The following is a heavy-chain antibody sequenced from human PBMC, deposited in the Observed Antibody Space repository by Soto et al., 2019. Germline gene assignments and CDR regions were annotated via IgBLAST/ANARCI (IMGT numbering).Heavy chain of an antibody. CDR1: GYSFTSYW. D-gene: IGHD2-15*01. CDR3: AGGYYSGGSCYDYYYYRDV. J-gene: IGHJ6*03. CDR2: IYPGDSDT. V-gene: IGHV5-51*01. Sequence: GESLKISCKGSGYSFTSYWIGWVRQMPGKGLEWMGIIYPGDSDTRYSPSFEGQVTISGDRSISAAHLPWSSLKASDTAMYYCAGGYYSGGSCYDYYYYRDVWGKGTTVTVSS.